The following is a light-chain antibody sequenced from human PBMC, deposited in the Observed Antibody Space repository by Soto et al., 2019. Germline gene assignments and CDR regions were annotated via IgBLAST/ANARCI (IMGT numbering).Light chain of an antibody. CDR1: QSFLHSNGYNY. J-gene: IGKJ3*01. CDR2: WGS. CDR3: MQALQTPPFT. V-gene: IGKV2-28*01. Sequence: DIVMTQSPLSLPVTPGEPASISCRSSQSFLHSNGYNYLDWYLQKPGQSPQLLIYWGSNRASGVPDRFSGSGSGTDFTLKISRVEAEDVGVYYCMQALQTPPFTFGPGTKVDIK.